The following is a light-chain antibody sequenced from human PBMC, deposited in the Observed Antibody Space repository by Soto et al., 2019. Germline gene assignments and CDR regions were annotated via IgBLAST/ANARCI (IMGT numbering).Light chain of an antibody. CDR3: QHYNSFSIT. J-gene: IGKJ5*01. CDR1: QNISIW. Sequence: DIHITHSPSTLAASVVDRGAITCLASQNISIWLAWYQQRPGRAPRLLIYDSSSLESGVPSTFSGSGSGTEFSLTISNLRPDDFATYYCQHYNSFSITFGQGTRLEIK. V-gene: IGKV1-5*01. CDR2: DSS.